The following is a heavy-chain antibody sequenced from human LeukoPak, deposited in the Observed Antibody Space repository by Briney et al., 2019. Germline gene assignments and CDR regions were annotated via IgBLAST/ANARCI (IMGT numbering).Heavy chain of an antibody. CDR1: GGSFSGYY. CDR3: ARDQAVAGTTIDY. V-gene: IGHV4-34*01. Sequence: SETLSLTCAVYGGSFSGYYWSWIRQSPGKGLEWIGEINHSGSTYYNPSLKSRVTISVDTSKNQFSLKLSSVTAADTAVYYCARDQAVAGTTIDYWGQGTLVTVSS. D-gene: IGHD6-19*01. J-gene: IGHJ4*02. CDR2: INHSGST.